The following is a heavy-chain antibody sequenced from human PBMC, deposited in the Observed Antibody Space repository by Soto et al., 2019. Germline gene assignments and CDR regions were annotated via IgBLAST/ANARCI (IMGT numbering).Heavy chain of an antibody. CDR1: GGTFSSYA. J-gene: IGHJ5*02. D-gene: IGHD6-13*01. CDR2: IIPIFGTA. V-gene: IGHV1-69*12. CDR3: ARDLRAAAGTGNWFDP. Sequence: QIQLVQSGAEVKKPGSSVKVSCKASGGTFSSYAISWVRQAPGQGLEWMGGIIPIFGTANYAQKFQGRVTITADESTSTAYMELSSLRSEDTAVYYCARDLRAAAGTGNWFDPWGQGTLVTVSS.